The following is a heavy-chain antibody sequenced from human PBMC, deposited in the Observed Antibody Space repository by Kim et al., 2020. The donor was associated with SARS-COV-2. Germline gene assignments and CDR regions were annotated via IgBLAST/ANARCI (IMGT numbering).Heavy chain of an antibody. CDR3: ARDRERIAAAGYWYFDL. V-gene: IGHV7-4-1*02. CDR1: GYTFTSYA. J-gene: IGHJ2*01. CDR2: INTNTGNP. D-gene: IGHD6-13*01. Sequence: ASVKVSCKASGYTFTSYAMNWVRQAPGQGLEWMGWINTNTGNPTYAQGFTGRFVFSLDTSVSTAYLQISSLKAEDTAVYYCARDRERIAAAGYWYFDLWGRGTLVTVSS.